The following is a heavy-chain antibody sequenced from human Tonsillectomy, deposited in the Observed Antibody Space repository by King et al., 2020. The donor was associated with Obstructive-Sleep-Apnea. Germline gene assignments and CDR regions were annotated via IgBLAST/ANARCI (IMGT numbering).Heavy chain of an antibody. CDR3: AKDSFPIAVAGTYYFDY. V-gene: IGHV3-9*01. D-gene: IGHD6-19*01. CDR1: GFTFDDYA. J-gene: IGHJ4*02. CDR2: IRWNSGSI. Sequence: VQLVESGGGLVQPGRSLRLSCAASGFTFDDYAMHWVRQAPGKGLEWVSGIRWNSGSIGYADSVKGRFTISRDNAKNSLYLQMNSLRAEDTALYYCAKDSFPIAVAGTYYFDYWGQGTLVTVSS.